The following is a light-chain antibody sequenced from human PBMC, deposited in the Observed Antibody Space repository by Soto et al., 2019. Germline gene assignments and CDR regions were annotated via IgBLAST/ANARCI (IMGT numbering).Light chain of an antibody. CDR1: SSNIGSHT. J-gene: IGLJ2*01. V-gene: IGLV1-44*01. CDR3: AAWDYSLNGVV. CDR2: SNT. Sequence: QSVLTQPSSASGTPGQTIAISCSGGSSNIGSHTVNWYQQLPGTAPRLLIYSNTQRPSGVPDRFSGSKSGTSASLAISGLQSEYEGDYYCAAWDYSLNGVVFGGGTMVTVL.